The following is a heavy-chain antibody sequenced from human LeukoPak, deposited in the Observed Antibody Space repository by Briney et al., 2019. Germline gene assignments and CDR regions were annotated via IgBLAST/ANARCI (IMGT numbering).Heavy chain of an antibody. CDR1: GYTFTSYY. V-gene: IGHV1-8*01. CDR2: MNPNSGNT. Sequence: ASVKVSCKASGYTFTSYYINWVRQAPGQGLEWMGWMNPNSGNTGYAQKFQGRVTMTRNTSISTAYMELSSLRSEDTAVYYCARVEYYYDSSGYYGMDVWGQGTTVTVSS. CDR3: ARVEYYYDSSGYYGMDV. J-gene: IGHJ6*02. D-gene: IGHD3-22*01.